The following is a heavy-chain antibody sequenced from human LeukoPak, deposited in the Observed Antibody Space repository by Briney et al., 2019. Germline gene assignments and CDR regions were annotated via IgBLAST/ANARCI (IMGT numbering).Heavy chain of an antibody. D-gene: IGHD6-6*01. CDR2: INHSGTT. V-gene: IGHV4-34*01. Sequence: SETLSLTCAVSGGSFSGFYWSWIRQPPGGGLEWIAGINHSGTTNYNPSLKSRVTISVDTSKNQFSLNLKSMTAADTAVYYCTRQYSSSYYSDYWGQGTLVTVSS. J-gene: IGHJ4*02. CDR1: GGSFSGFY. CDR3: TRQYSSSYYSDY.